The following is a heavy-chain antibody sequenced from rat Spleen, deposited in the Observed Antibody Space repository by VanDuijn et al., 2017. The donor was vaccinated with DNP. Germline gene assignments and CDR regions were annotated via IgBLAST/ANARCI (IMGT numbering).Heavy chain of an antibody. J-gene: IGHJ2*01. CDR1: GFTFSDYY. CDR2: IRYDGGGT. V-gene: IGHV5-22*01. Sequence: EVQLVESGGDLVQPGRSLKLFCAASGFTFSDYYMAWVRQAPTKDLEWVAYIRYDGGGTKYADSVKGRFTISRDNVKNTLYLQMNSLRSEDMATYYCVRWNSGHFDYWGQGVMVPVSS. D-gene: IGHD4-3*01. CDR3: VRWNSGHFDY.